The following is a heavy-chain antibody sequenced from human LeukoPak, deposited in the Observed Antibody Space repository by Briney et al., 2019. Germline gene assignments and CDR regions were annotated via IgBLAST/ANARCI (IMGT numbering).Heavy chain of an antibody. V-gene: IGHV3-48*03. CDR3: ARDVSSSTRAFDI. CDR1: GLTLSTYE. D-gene: IGHD2-15*01. CDR2: ISSSTSHT. Sequence: GGSLRLSCAASGLTLSTYEMTWVRQAPGKGLEWVSFISSSTSHTFYADSVKGRFTIFRDTAKNSLYLQMNNLRGEDTALYYCARDVSSSTRAFDIWGQGTMVAVS. J-gene: IGHJ3*02.